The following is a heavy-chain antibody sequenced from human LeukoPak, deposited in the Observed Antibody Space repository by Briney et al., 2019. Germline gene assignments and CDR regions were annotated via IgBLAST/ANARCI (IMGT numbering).Heavy chain of an antibody. Sequence: ASVKVSCKASGYTFTSYGISWVRQAPGQGLEWMGWISAYNGNTNYAQKLQGRVTMTTDTSTSTAYTELRSLRSDDTAVYYCVVVVLGWYFDLWGRGTLVTVSS. CDR3: VVVVLGWYFDL. V-gene: IGHV1-18*01. D-gene: IGHD2-15*01. CDR2: ISAYNGNT. CDR1: GYTFTSYG. J-gene: IGHJ2*01.